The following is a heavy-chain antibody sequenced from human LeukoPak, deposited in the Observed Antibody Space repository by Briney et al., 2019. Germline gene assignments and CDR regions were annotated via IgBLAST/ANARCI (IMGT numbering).Heavy chain of an antibody. CDR1: GYTFTGYY. CDR2: INPNSGGT. J-gene: IGHJ4*02. Sequence: GASVKVSCKASGYTFTGYYMHWVRQAPGQGLEWMGWINPNSGGTNYAQKFQGRVTMTRDSSISTAYMELSRLISADTAVYYCAREVGDASAVDYWGQGTLVTVSS. V-gene: IGHV1-2*02. D-gene: IGHD3-3*01. CDR3: AREVGDASAVDY.